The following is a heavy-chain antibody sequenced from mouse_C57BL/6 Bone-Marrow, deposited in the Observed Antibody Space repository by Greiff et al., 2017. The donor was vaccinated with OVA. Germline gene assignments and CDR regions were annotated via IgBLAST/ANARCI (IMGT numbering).Heavy chain of an antibody. J-gene: IGHJ3*01. CDR2: ISDGGSYT. D-gene: IGHD2-4*01. Sequence: EVQVVESGGGLVKPGGSLKLSCAASGFTFSSYAMSWVRQTPEKRLEWVATISDGGSYTYYPDNVKGRFTISRDNAKNTLYLTMSRLKSEDTAMDACSRDDYTAGFAYWGQGTLVTVSA. CDR1: GFTFSSYA. V-gene: IGHV5-4*01. CDR3: SRDDYTAGFAY.